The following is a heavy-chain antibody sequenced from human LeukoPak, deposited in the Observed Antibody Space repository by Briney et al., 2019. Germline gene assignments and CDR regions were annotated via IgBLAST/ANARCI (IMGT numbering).Heavy chain of an antibody. CDR1: GFTFSNYY. D-gene: IGHD2-21*01. J-gene: IGHJ4*02. CDR3: AREAPAYGERYFVS. Sequence: GGSLRLSCTASGFTFSNYYMSWVRQAPGKGLEWLANINHEGSEKNYVDSVKGRFTISRDNTKSSVFLQMNSLRAEDTALYYCAREAPAYGERYFVSWGQGTLVTVSS. V-gene: IGHV3-7*01. CDR2: INHEGSEK.